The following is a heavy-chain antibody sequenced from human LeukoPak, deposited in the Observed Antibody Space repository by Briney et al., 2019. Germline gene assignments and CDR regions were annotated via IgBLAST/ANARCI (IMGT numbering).Heavy chain of an antibody. CDR3: ARSEGVGATCDI. Sequence: SQTLSLTCAISGDSVSSNSVTWNWIRQSPSRGLEWLGRTYYRSTWYNDYAVSVRGRITVNPDTSKNQFSLHLNSVTPEDTAVYYCARSEGVGATCDIWGQGTMVTVSS. J-gene: IGHJ3*02. CDR2: TYYRSTWYN. V-gene: IGHV6-1*01. CDR1: GDSVSSNSVT. D-gene: IGHD1-26*01.